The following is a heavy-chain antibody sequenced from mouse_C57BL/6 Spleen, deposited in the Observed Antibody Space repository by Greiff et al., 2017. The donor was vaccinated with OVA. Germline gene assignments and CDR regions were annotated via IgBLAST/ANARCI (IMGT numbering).Heavy chain of an antibody. D-gene: IGHD2-3*01. J-gene: IGHJ2*01. CDR2: IWSGGST. Sequence: QVQLQQSGPGLVQPSQSLSITCTVSGFSLTSYGVHWVRQSPGKGLEWLGVIWSGGSTDYNAAFIYRLSISKDNSKSQVFFKMNSLQADDTAIYYCARNDDGYRHFDDWGQGTTLTVSS. V-gene: IGHV2-2*01. CDR1: GFSLTSYG. CDR3: ARNDDGYRHFDD.